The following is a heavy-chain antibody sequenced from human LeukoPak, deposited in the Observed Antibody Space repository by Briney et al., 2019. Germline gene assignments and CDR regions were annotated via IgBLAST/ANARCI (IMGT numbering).Heavy chain of an antibody. CDR2: IYYSVTT. CDR3: ARALHLELHSYFDS. Sequence: SETLSLTCTVSGGSISSSDYYWGWIRQPPGKGLEWIGSIYYSVTTYYNPSLKSRVTISVDTSKNQFSLKLNSVTAADTAVYYCARALHLELHSYFDSWGQGTLVTVSS. J-gene: IGHJ4*02. V-gene: IGHV4-39*07. CDR1: GGSISSSDYY. D-gene: IGHD1-1*01.